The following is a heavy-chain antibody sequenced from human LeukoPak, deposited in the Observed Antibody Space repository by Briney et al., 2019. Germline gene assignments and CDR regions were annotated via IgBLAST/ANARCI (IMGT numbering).Heavy chain of an antibody. CDR1: GFTFSSYW. Sequence: GGSLRLSCAASGFTFSSYWMHWVRQAPGKGLVWVSRINSDGSSTSYADSVKGRFTISRDNAKNTLYLQMNSLRAEDTAVYYCARASTYCSSTSCFPGNWFDPWGQGTLVTVSS. J-gene: IGHJ5*02. D-gene: IGHD2-2*01. CDR3: ARASTYCSSTSCFPGNWFDP. V-gene: IGHV3-74*01. CDR2: INSDGSST.